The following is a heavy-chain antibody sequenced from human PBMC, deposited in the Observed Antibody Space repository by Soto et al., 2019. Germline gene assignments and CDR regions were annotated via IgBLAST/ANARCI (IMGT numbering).Heavy chain of an antibody. Sequence: ASVKVSCKASGGTFSSYATSWVRQAPGQGLEWMGGIIPIFGTANYAQKFQGRVTITADESMSTAYMELSSLRSEDTAVYYCAREVFDDSSGYYFDYWGQGTLVTVSS. CDR1: GGTFSSYA. D-gene: IGHD3-22*01. V-gene: IGHV1-69*13. CDR2: IIPIFGTA. J-gene: IGHJ4*02. CDR3: AREVFDDSSGYYFDY.